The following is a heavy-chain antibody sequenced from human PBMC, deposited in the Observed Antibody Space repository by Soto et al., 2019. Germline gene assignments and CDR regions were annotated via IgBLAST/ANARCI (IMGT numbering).Heavy chain of an antibody. CDR3: ASLTARPGAGIYDY. J-gene: IGHJ4*02. CDR1: GGSISSGGYY. V-gene: IGHV4-31*03. D-gene: IGHD5-12*01. CDR2: IYYSGST. Sequence: QVQLQESGPGLVKPSQTLSLTCTVSGGSISSGGYYWRWIRQHPGKGLEWIGYIYYSGSTYYNPSLKSRVTISVDTSKNQFSLKLSSVTAADTAVYYCASLTARPGAGIYDYWGQGTLVTVSS.